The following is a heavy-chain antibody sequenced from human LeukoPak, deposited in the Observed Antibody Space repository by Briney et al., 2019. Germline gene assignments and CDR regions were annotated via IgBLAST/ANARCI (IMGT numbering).Heavy chain of an antibody. D-gene: IGHD1-26*01. V-gene: IGHV3-30-3*01. Sequence: PGGSLRLSCAASGFTFSSYAMHWVRQAPGKGLEWVAVISYDGSNKYYADSVKGRFTISRDNSKNTLYLQMNSLRAEDTAVYYCARDFEWELQTGALYWGQGTLVTVSS. CDR1: GFTFSSYA. J-gene: IGHJ4*02. CDR2: ISYDGSNK. CDR3: ARDFEWELQTGALY.